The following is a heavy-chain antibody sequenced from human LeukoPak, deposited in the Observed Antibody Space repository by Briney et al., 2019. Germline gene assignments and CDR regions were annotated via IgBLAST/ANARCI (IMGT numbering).Heavy chain of an antibody. CDR2: ISSGGGSA. CDR1: GFTFTTYT. D-gene: IGHD6-13*01. Sequence: GGSLRLSCAASGFTFTTYTMTWVRQAPGKGLEWVSAISSGGGSAYYADSVKGRFTISRDNSKNTLFLQMNSLRAEDTAVYYCAKDRGAAADFDYWGQGTLVTVSS. J-gene: IGHJ4*02. V-gene: IGHV3-23*01. CDR3: AKDRGAAADFDY.